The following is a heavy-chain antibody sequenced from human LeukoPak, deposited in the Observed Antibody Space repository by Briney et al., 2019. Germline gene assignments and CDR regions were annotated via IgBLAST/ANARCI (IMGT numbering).Heavy chain of an antibody. J-gene: IGHJ5*02. V-gene: IGHV1-2*02. CDR3: ARDDRRVVVVVAATRLDYNWFDP. CDR2: INPNSGGT. CDR1: GYTFTGYY. D-gene: IGHD2-15*01. Sequence: ASVKVSCKASGYTFTGYYMHWVRQAPGQGLEWMGWINPNSGGTNYAQKFQGRVTMTRDTSISTAYMELSRLRSDDTAVYYCARDDRRVVVVVAATRLDYNWFDPWGQGTLVTVSS.